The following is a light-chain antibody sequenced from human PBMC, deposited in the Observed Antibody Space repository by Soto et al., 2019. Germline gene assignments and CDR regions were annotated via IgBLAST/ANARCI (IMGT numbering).Light chain of an antibody. V-gene: IGKV3-11*01. J-gene: IGKJ2*01. CDR2: DAS. CDR3: QQRSNWSYT. CDR1: QSVSSY. Sequence: EIVLTHSPATLSLSPGARATLSCRASQSVSSYLAWYQQKPGQAPRLLIYDASNRATGIPARFSGSGSGTDFTLTISSLEPEDFAVYYCQQRSNWSYTFGQGTKLEIK.